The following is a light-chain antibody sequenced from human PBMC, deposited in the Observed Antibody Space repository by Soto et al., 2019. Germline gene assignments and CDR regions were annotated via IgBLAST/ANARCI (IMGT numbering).Light chain of an antibody. J-gene: IGLJ1*01. Sequence: QSALTQPPSASXTPGQRVTIFCSGSSSNIGSNYVYWYQQLPGTAPKLLIYRNNQRPSGVPDRFSGSKSGTSASLAISGLRSEDEADYYCAAWDDSLSGSYVFGTGTKVTVL. V-gene: IGLV1-47*01. CDR3: AAWDDSLSGSYV. CDR1: SSNIGSNY. CDR2: RNN.